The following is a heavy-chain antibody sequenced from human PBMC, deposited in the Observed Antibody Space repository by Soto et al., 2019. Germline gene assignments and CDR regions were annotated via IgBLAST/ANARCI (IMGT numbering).Heavy chain of an antibody. Sequence: QVQLVQSGAEVKKPGSSVKVSCKASGGTFSSYIISWVRQAPGQGLEWMGRIIPILGIANYAQKFQGRVTITADKSTSTAYMELGSLRSEDTAVYYCARFPQTAIVGAAYFDYWGQGTLVTVSS. CDR1: GGTFSSYI. D-gene: IGHD1-26*01. V-gene: IGHV1-69*02. CDR3: ARFPQTAIVGAAYFDY. J-gene: IGHJ4*02. CDR2: IIPILGIA.